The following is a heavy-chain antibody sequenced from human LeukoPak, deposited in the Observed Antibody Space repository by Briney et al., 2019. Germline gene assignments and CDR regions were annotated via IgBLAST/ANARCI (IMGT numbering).Heavy chain of an antibody. V-gene: IGHV3-30*02. CDR2: IRYDGSDI. CDR3: AIFRYFDYIYYYYMDV. D-gene: IGHD3-9*01. Sequence: GGSLRLSCAASGFTFSSYGMHWVRQAPGKGLEWVAFIRYDGSDIYYADSVKGRFTISRDNSKNTLYLQMNSLRPEDTAVYYCAIFRYFDYIYYYYMDVWGKGTTVTISS. J-gene: IGHJ6*03. CDR1: GFTFSSYG.